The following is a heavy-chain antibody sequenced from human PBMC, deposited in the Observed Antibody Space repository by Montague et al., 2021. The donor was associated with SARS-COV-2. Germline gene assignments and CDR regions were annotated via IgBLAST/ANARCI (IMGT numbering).Heavy chain of an antibody. CDR2: TYYSGST. Sequence: SETLSLTCSVSGASMKSYYWTWVRQSPGKGLQWIGYTYYSGSTSYNPSLQSRLTMTVDTSKNQFTLRLRSVTAADSAVYYCARVEGIIGGITGFDYWGQGSPVTVSS. CDR1: GASMKSYY. V-gene: IGHV4-59*01. CDR3: ARVEGIIGGITGFDY. D-gene: IGHD3-10*01. J-gene: IGHJ4*02.